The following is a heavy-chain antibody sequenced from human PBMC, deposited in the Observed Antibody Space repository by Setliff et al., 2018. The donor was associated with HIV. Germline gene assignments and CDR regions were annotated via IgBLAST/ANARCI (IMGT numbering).Heavy chain of an antibody. D-gene: IGHD2-8*01. V-gene: IGHV4-59*08. CDR1: GGSISSYY. CDR3: ARHSPNVGVRGDAFDI. CDR2: IHYSGAT. J-gene: IGHJ3*02. Sequence: TSETLSLTCTVSGGSISSYYWSWIRQPPGKGLEWIGYIHYSGATNYNPSLKSRVTISLDTPRTQFSLRLSSVTAADTAVCYCARHSPNVGVRGDAFDIWGQGTVVTVSS.